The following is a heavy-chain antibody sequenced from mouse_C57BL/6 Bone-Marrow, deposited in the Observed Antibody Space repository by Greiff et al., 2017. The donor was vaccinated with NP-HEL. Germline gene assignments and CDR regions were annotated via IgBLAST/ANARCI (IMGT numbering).Heavy chain of an antibody. CDR1: GYTFTSYG. J-gene: IGHJ2*01. V-gene: IGHV1-58*01. CDR2: IYIGNGYT. Sequence: EVQLQQSGAELVRPGSSVKMSCKTSGYTFTSYGINWVKQRPGQGLEWIGYIYIGNGYTDYNAKFKGRATLTSDTTSSTAYMQLRSLTSEDSAIYCCARNVGYYEDYWGQGTTLTVSS. D-gene: IGHD1-1*01. CDR3: ARNVGYYEDY.